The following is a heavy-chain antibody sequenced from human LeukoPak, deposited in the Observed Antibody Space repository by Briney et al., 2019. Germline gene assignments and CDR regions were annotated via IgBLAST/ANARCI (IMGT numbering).Heavy chain of an antibody. CDR2: IYPGVNT. CDR1: GFPIITGYY. V-gene: IGHV4-38-2*01. Sequence: PSETLSLTCAVSGFPIITGYYWGWIRQPPGKGLEWIGNIYPGVNTYYNASLKSRVTISVDTSKNHFSLTVTSVTAADTAVYYCARFISSDRNWFDPWGQGTLVTVSS. J-gene: IGHJ5*02. D-gene: IGHD3-22*01. CDR3: ARFISSDRNWFDP.